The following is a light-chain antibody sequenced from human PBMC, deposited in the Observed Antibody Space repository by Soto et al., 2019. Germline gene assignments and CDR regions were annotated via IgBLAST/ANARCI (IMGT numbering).Light chain of an antibody. V-gene: IGKV1-27*01. Sequence: DIQMAQSPSSLSASVGDRVTITCRASHHINNYLAWYQQRPGKAPKLLIYAASTLQSGVPSRFSGGGSGTDFTLTISSLQPEDVATYYCQKYNNGPPATFGPGTKV. CDR1: HHINNY. CDR3: QKYNNGPPAT. J-gene: IGKJ3*01. CDR2: AAS.